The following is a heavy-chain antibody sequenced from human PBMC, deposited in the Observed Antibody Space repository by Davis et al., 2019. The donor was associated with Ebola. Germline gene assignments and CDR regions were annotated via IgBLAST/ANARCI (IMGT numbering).Heavy chain of an antibody. D-gene: IGHD3-10*01. CDR3: AHCEGLWFGECLFDP. CDR2: IFSNDEK. CDR1: GFSLSSARVG. Sequence: SGPPLAQLTDIFTLTCTVSGFSLSSARVGVSLIRQPPGKALEWLTHIFSNDEKSYTTSLKSRLTTSKDTSKSQAVLTMTNMDPVDTATYYCAHCEGLWFGECLFDPWGQGTLVTVSS. V-gene: IGHV2-26*01. J-gene: IGHJ5*02.